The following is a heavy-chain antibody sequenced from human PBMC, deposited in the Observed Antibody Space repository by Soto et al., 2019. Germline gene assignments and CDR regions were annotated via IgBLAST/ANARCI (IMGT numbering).Heavy chain of an antibody. CDR3: AREGVAPYYYYGMDV. V-gene: IGHV1-3*01. J-gene: IGHJ6*02. D-gene: IGHD5-12*01. Sequence: ASVKVSCKASGYTFTSYAMHWVRQAPGQRLEWMGWINAGNGNTKYSQKFQGRVTITRDTSASTAYMGLSSLRSEDTAVYYCAREGVAPYYYYGMDVWGQGTPVTVSS. CDR1: GYTFTSYA. CDR2: INAGNGNT.